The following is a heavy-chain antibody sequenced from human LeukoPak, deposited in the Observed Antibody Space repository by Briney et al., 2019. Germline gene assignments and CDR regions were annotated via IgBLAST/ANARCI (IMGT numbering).Heavy chain of an antibody. CDR3: ARDPYEELLSKTFDY. J-gene: IGHJ4*02. CDR2: ISSRGTHM. D-gene: IGHD2-2*01. CDR1: GFSFSDYS. V-gene: IGHV3-21*01. Sequence: GGSLRLSCAASGFSFSDYSLSWVRQAPGKGLEWVSFISSRGTHMYYLDSVKGRFTISRDNAKASLDLQMNSLRAEDTAVYYCARDPYEELLSKTFDYWGQGTLVTVSS.